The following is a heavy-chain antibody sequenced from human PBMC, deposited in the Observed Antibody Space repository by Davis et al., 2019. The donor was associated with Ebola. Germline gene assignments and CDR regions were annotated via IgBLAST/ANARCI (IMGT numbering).Heavy chain of an antibody. V-gene: IGHV3-23*01. Sequence: PGGSLRLSCAVSGSPFSNHGMNWVRQAPGKGLEWVSGLSGSGGRTYYTDSVKGRFTISRDNSKNMLFLQMNSLRAEDTAVYYCAQRWGSYRYFRHWGQGTLVTVSS. CDR2: LSGSGGRT. CDR3: AQRWGSYRYFRH. J-gene: IGHJ4*02. D-gene: IGHD3-16*02. CDR1: GSPFSNHG.